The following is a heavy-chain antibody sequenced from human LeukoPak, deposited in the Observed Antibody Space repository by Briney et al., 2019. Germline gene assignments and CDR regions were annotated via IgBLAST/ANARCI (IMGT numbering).Heavy chain of an antibody. D-gene: IGHD2-8*01. J-gene: IGHJ6*03. CDR1: GYTFTDSY. CDR3: ARSAGHCNNGVCFTDYYIDV. V-gene: IGHV1-2*06. Sequence: EAAVTVSCKASGYTFTDSYIHWVRQAPGQGLEWMGRINPNSGDPNYPQNFQGRVTMTRDTSISTAYMEMSILTSDDTAVYYCARSAGHCNNGVCFTDYYIDVWGTGTTVTVSS. CDR2: INPNSGDP.